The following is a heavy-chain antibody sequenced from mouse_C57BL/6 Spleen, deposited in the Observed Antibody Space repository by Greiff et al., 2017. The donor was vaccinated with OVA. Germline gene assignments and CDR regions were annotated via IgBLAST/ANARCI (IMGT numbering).Heavy chain of an antibody. V-gene: IGHV5-9-1*02. Sequence: EVHLVESGEGLVKPGGSLKLSCAASGFIFSSYAMSWVRQTPEKRLEWVAYISSGGDYIYYADTVKGRFTISRDNARNTLYLQMSSRKSEDTAMYYCTRAGDYDKYYFDYWGQGTTLTVSS. D-gene: IGHD2-4*01. CDR2: ISSGGDYI. J-gene: IGHJ2*01. CDR1: GFIFSSYA. CDR3: TRAGDYDKYYFDY.